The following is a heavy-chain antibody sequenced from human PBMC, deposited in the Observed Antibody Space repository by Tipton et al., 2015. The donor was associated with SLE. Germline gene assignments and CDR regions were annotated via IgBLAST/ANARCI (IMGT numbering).Heavy chain of an antibody. CDR1: GGSISSYY. V-gene: IGHV4-59*01. J-gene: IGHJ4*02. CDR3: SRWAGPTVNFDY. Sequence: LRLSCTVSGGSISSYYWSWIRQPPGKGLEWIGYIYYSGSTNYNPSLKSRVTISVDTSKHQFSLKLSSVTAADTAVYYCSRWAGPTVNFDYWGQGTLVTVSS. D-gene: IGHD4-11*01. CDR2: IYYSGST.